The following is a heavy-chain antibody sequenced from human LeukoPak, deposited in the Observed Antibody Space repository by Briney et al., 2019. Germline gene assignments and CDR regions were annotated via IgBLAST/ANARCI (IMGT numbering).Heavy chain of an antibody. D-gene: IGHD5-18*01. V-gene: IGHV3-30*04. Sequence: GGSLRLSCAASGFIFSSYAMHWVRQAPGKGLEWVAVISYDGSNKYYADSVKGRFTISRDNSKNTLYLQMNSLRAEDTAVYYCAKLADTAMATRTYFDYWGQGTLVTVSS. CDR1: GFIFSSYA. CDR3: AKLADTAMATRTYFDY. J-gene: IGHJ4*02. CDR2: ISYDGSNK.